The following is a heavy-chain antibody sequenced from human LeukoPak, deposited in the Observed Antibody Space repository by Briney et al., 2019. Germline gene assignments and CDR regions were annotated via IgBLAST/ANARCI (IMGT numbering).Heavy chain of an antibody. D-gene: IGHD4-17*01. CDR1: GYSISSGYY. CDR2: IYYRGST. CDR3: VRGTVTTRRWFDP. J-gene: IGHJ5*02. V-gene: IGHV4-38-2*02. Sequence: SETLSLTCTVSGYSISSGYYWGWIRQPPGKGLEWIGTIYYRGSTYYNPSLKSRVTIFVDTSKNQFSLQLSSVTAADTAVYYCVRGTVTTRRWFDPWGQGTLVTVSS.